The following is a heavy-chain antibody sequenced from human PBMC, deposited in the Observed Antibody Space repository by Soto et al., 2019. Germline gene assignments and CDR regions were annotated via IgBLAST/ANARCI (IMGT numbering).Heavy chain of an antibody. CDR3: ASVYGSGSYFGYYYGMDV. CDR2: ISSSGSTI. Sequence: QVQLVESGGGLVKPGGSLRLSCAASGFTFSDYYMSWIRQAPGKGLEWVSYISSSGSTIYYADSVKGRFTISRDNAKNSLYRQMNSLRAEDTAVYYGASVYGSGSYFGYYYGMDVWGQGPTVTVSS. D-gene: IGHD3-10*01. J-gene: IGHJ6*02. CDR1: GFTFSDYY. V-gene: IGHV3-11*01.